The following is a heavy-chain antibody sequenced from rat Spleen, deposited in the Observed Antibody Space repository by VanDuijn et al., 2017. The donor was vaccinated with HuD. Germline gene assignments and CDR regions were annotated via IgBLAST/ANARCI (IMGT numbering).Heavy chain of an antibody. Sequence: EVQLVESDGGLVQPGRSLKLSCAASGFTFSDYYMAWVRQAPTKGLEWVATISTSGGSTYYRDSVKGRFTISRDNAKSTLYLQMNSLRSEDTATYYCTRDLDTTGIPPFDYWGQGVMVTVSS. CDR2: ISTSGGST. D-gene: IGHD1-9*01. V-gene: IGHV5-27*01. J-gene: IGHJ2*01. CDR3: TRDLDTTGIPPFDY. CDR1: GFTFSDYY.